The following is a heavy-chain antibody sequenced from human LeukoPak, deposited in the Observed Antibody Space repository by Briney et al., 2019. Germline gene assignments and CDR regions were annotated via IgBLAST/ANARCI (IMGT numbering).Heavy chain of an antibody. D-gene: IGHD4-17*01. CDR1: GYTFTGYC. Sequence: ASVKVSCKASGYTFTGYCMNWVRQAPGQGLEWMGWISAYNGSTNYAQKLQGRVTMTTDTSTSTAYMELRSLRSDGTAVYYSARQTEGGDYVLGAFAIWGQGTMATVSS. CDR3: ARQTEGGDYVLGAFAI. V-gene: IGHV1-18*01. J-gene: IGHJ3*02. CDR2: ISAYNGST.